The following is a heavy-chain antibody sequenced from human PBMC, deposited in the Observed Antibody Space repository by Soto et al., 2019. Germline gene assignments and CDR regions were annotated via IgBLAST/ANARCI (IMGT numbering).Heavy chain of an antibody. Sequence: SETLSLTCTVSGVSISSGDYYWSWIRQPPGKGLEWIGYIYYSGSTYYNPSLKSRVTISLDTSKNQFSLKLTSVTAADTAVYYCARDKITGLFDYWGQGTLVTVSS. V-gene: IGHV4-30-4*01. CDR1: GVSISSGDYY. CDR3: ARDKITGLFDY. CDR2: IYYSGST. J-gene: IGHJ4*02. D-gene: IGHD2-8*02.